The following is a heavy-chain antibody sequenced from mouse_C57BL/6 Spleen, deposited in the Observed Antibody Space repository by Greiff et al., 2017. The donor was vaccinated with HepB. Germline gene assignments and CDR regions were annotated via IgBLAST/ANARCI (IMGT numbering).Heavy chain of an antibody. Sequence: QVQLKQPGAELVKPGASVKLSCKASGYTFTSYWMHWVKQRPGQGLEWIGMIHPNSGSTNYNEKFKSKATLTVDKSSSTAYMQPSSLTSEDSAVYYCASHSHYYGSSYFAYWGQGTLVTVSA. J-gene: IGHJ3*01. CDR3: ASHSHYYGSSYFAY. D-gene: IGHD1-1*01. CDR1: GYTFTSYW. CDR2: IHPNSGST. V-gene: IGHV1-64*01.